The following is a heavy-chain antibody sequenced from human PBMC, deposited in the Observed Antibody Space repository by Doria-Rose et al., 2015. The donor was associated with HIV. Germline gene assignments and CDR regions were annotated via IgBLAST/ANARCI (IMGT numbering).Heavy chain of an antibody. J-gene: IGHJ4*02. CDR1: GVSLSSPGMG. CDR2: IFSDDER. V-gene: IGHV2-26*01. Sequence: QESGPVLVKPTENLTLTCTVSGVSLSSPGMGVSWIRQPPGRALEWLANIFSDDERSYITSLKSRLTISRGTSKSQVVLTMTDMDPVDTATYYCARRKSSRWYHKYYFDFWGQGTLVIVSA. CDR3: ARRKSSRWYHKYYFDF. D-gene: IGHD6-13*01.